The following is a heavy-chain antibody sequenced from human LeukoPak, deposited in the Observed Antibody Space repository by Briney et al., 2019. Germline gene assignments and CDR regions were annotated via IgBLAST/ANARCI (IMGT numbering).Heavy chain of an antibody. D-gene: IGHD5-24*01. J-gene: IGHJ4*02. CDR3: ARGRDGYNYRYFDY. CDR1: GFTFNGYW. V-gene: IGHV3-74*01. CDR2: INGDGSTT. Sequence: GGSLTLSCAASGFTFNGYWMHWVRHTTGKGLVWVSRINGDGSTTSYADSVKGRFTISRDNDKTSLYQQMNSLRAEDTAVYYCARGRDGYNYRYFDYWGRGTLVSVSS.